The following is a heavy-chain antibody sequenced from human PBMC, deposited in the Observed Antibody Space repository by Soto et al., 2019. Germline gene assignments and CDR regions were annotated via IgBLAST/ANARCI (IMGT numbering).Heavy chain of an antibody. CDR1: GGSLNNFY. J-gene: IGHJ5*02. D-gene: IGHD6-19*01. Sequence: PSETLSLTCSVSGGSLNNFYWNWIRQTAGKGLEWIGRIHASGNTNYNPSLKSRATLSVDTSKNQFFLKVRSVTAADTAVYYCARSSHKESWFDPWGQGTLVTVSS. CDR3: ARSSHKESWFDP. V-gene: IGHV4-4*07. CDR2: IHASGNT.